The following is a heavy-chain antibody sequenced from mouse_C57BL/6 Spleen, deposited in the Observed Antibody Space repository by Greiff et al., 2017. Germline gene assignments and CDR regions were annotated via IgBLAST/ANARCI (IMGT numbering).Heavy chain of an antibody. V-gene: IGHV14-4*01. J-gene: IGHJ1*03. CDR3: TTAHYYGSSYWYFDV. Sequence: EVKLQQSGAELVRPGASVKLSCTASGFNIKDDYMHWVKQRPEQGLEWIGWIDPENGDTEYASKFQGKAPITADTSSNTAYLQLSSLTSEDTAVYYCTTAHYYGSSYWYFDVWGTGTTVTVSS. CDR1: GFNIKDDY. D-gene: IGHD1-1*01. CDR2: IDPENGDT.